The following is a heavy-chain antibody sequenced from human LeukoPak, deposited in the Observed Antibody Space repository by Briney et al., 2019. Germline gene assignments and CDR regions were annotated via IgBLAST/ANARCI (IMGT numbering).Heavy chain of an antibody. V-gene: IGHV3-23*01. CDR2: ISGSGDRT. D-gene: IGHD4-17*01. Sequence: GGSLRVSCAASGFTFRSYEMSWVRQAPGKGLEWVSGISGSGDRTYYADSVKGRFTISRDNSKNTLDLQMNSLRAEDTALYYCAKDDSHDPKSGDYDGWGQGTLVTVSS. J-gene: IGHJ4*02. CDR1: GFTFRSYE. CDR3: AKDDSHDPKSGDYDG.